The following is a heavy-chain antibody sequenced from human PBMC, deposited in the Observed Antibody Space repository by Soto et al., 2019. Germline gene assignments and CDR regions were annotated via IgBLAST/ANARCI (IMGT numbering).Heavy chain of an antibody. CDR1: GYTLTTYP. CDR3: ATALRFVDCLLKR. D-gene: IGHD3-9*01. J-gene: IGHJ4*02. CDR2: ITGASGDT. Sequence: QVQLVQSGAEVKKPGASVKLSCKASGYTLTTYPLHWVRQAPGQSLEWMGYITGASGDTRYSQKFHDRVTITRDTSANTAYLELNSLTSEDTAVYYCATALRFVDCLLKRWGQGTLVTVSS. V-gene: IGHV1-3*01.